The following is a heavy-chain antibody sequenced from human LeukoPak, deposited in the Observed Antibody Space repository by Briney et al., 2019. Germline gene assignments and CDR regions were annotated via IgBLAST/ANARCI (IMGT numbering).Heavy chain of an antibody. Sequence: GGSLRLSCAASGFVYENYGMTWVRQAPGKGLEWVCGINWDGGKIVYADSVKGRFTISRDNSKNTLYLQMNSLRAEDTAVYYCAELGITMIGGVWGKGTTVTISS. D-gene: IGHD3-10*02. V-gene: IGHV3-20*04. CDR3: AELGITMIGGV. CDR1: GFVYENYG. CDR2: INWDGGKI. J-gene: IGHJ6*04.